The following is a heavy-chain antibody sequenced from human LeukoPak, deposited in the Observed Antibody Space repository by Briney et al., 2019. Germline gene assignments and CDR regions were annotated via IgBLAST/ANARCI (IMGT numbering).Heavy chain of an antibody. Sequence: PSETLSLTCTVSGGSISSYYWSWIRQPPGEGLEWIGYIYYSGSTNYNPSLKSRVTISVDTSKNQFSLKLSSVTAADTAVYYCARAIDDSSGYSIYYFDYWGQGTLVTVSS. J-gene: IGHJ4*02. V-gene: IGHV4-59*01. CDR2: IYYSGST. CDR1: GGSISSYY. D-gene: IGHD3-22*01. CDR3: ARAIDDSSGYSIYYFDY.